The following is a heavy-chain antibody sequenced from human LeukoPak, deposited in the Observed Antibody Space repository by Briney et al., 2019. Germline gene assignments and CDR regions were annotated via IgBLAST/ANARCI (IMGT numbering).Heavy chain of an antibody. CDR1: GGSISSNGYY. D-gene: IGHD2/OR15-2a*01. CDR3: ARGVPARRTSLPARNIYFDY. J-gene: IGHJ4*02. CDR2: MSNSGNI. V-gene: IGHV4-31*01. Sequence: SQTLSLTCTVSGGSISSNGYYWTWIRQHPGRGLEWIGYMSNSGNIYYNPSLRGQVTISLDTSKNQFSLKLSSVTAADTAVYHSARGVPARRTSLPARNIYFDYWGPGILVTVAS.